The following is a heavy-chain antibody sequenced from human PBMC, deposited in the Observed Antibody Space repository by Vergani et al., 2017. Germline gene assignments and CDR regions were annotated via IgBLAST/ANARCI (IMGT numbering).Heavy chain of an antibody. J-gene: IGHJ6*02. CDR1: GGSISSSSYY. CDR2: IYYSGST. D-gene: IGHD4-23*01. CDR3: ARWTTVVTGGMDV. Sequence: QVQLQESGPGLVKPSQTLSLTCTVSGGSISSSSYYWGWIRQPPGKGLEWIGSIYYSGSTYYNPSLKSRVTISVDTSKNQFSLKLSSVTAADTAVYYCARWTTVVTGGMDVWGQGTTVTVSS. V-gene: IGHV4-39*07.